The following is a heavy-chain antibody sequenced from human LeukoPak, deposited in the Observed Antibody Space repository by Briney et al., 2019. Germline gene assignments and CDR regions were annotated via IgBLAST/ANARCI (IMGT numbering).Heavy chain of an antibody. CDR1: GFTFSSYG. J-gene: IGHJ4*02. D-gene: IGHD2-21*02. CDR2: IWYDGSNK. Sequence: GGSMRLSCAASGFTFSSYGMHWVRQAQGKGLEWVAVIWYDGSNKYYVDSVKGRFTVSRDNSKNTLYLQMNSPRADDKAEYYSAKDPGGGDWYYFDYWGQGILVTVSS. V-gene: IGHV3-33*06. CDR3: AKDPGGGDWYYFDY.